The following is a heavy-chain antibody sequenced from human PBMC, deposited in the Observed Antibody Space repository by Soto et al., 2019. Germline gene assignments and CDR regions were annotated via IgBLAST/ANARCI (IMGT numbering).Heavy chain of an antibody. CDR1: GGSINSRIYY. CDR2: IFYSGST. V-gene: IGHV4-39*01. J-gene: IGHJ3*02. D-gene: IGHD2-21*01. Sequence: SETLSLTCTVSGGSINSRIYYWGWIRQPPGKGLEWIGSIFYSGSTYYNPSVQSRVTISVDTSKNQFSLMLSSVIAADTAVYYCARLQAITGPPEDAFEMWGPGTMVTVSS. CDR3: ARLQAITGPPEDAFEM.